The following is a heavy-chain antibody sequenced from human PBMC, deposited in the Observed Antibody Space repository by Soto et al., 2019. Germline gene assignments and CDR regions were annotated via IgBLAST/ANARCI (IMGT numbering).Heavy chain of an antibody. J-gene: IGHJ3*02. D-gene: IGHD1-26*01. CDR1: GFTFSTYW. CDR3: ARGGRRSGSYADAFDI. Sequence: EVQLVESGGGLVQPGGSLRLSCSASGFTFSTYWMSWVRQAPWKGLEWVANIKQDGSEKYYVDSVKGRFTISSDNAKHSRYLQMNSRRAEDTAVYYCARGGRRSGSYADAFDIWGQGTMVTVS. CDR2: IKQDGSEK. V-gene: IGHV3-7*03.